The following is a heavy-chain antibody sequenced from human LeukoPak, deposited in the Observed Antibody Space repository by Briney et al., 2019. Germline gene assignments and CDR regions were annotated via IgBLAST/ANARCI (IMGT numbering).Heavy chain of an antibody. D-gene: IGHD1-26*01. CDR2: ISSSSSYI. V-gene: IGHV3-21*01. Sequence: GGSLRLSCAASGFTFSSYSTNWVRQAPGKGLEWVSSISSSSSYIYYADSVKGRFTISRDNAKNSLYLQMNSLRAEDTAVYYCARGGSASGAPSSFDYWGQGTLVTVSS. J-gene: IGHJ4*02. CDR3: ARGGSASGAPSSFDY. CDR1: GFTFSSYS.